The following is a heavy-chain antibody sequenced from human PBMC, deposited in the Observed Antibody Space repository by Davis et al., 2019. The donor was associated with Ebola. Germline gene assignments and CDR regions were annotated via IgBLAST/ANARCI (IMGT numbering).Heavy chain of an antibody. V-gene: IGHV1-18*01. Sequence: ASVKVSCKASGGTFSSYAISWVRQAPGQGLEWMGWISAYNGHTNYAQKLQGRVTMTTDTSTSTAYMELRSLRSDDTAVYYCARDPFGSGYGSGSIGPWFDPWGQGTLVTVSS. CDR1: GGTFSSYA. CDR3: ARDPFGSGYGSGSIGPWFDP. J-gene: IGHJ5*02. D-gene: IGHD3-10*01. CDR2: ISAYNGHT.